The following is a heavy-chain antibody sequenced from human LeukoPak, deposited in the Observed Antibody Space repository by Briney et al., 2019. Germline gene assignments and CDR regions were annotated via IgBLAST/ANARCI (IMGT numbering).Heavy chain of an antibody. CDR1: GGSIRSYY. J-gene: IGHJ4*02. D-gene: IGHD3-3*01. V-gene: IGHV4-59*12. Sequence: SETLSLTCTVSGGSIRSYYWSWIRQPPGKGLEWIGDIYYSGSTKYNPSLKSRVTISVDTSKNQFSLKLSSVTAADTAVYYCARDPYDLLRFLEWFGEFDYWGQGTLVTVSS. CDR2: IYYSGST. CDR3: ARDPYDLLRFLEWFGEFDY.